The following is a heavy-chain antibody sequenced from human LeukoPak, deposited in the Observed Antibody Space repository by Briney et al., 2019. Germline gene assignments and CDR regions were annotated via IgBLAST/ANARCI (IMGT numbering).Heavy chain of an antibody. D-gene: IGHD3-22*01. V-gene: IGHV3-11*06. CDR1: GLTFSDYY. J-gene: IGHJ4*02. Sequence: PGGSLRLSCAASGLTFSDYYMSWIRQAPGKGLEWVSYISTSGRYTNYTDSVKGRFTISRDNAKNSLFLHMNSLRAEDTAVYYCARVASITMICDFWGQGTLVTVSS. CDR2: ISTSGRYT. CDR3: ARVASITMICDF.